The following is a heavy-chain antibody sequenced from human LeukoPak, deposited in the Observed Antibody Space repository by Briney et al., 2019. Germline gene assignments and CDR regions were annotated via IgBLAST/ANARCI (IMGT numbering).Heavy chain of an antibody. CDR1: GGSITTTNY. J-gene: IGHJ4*02. Sequence: SEALSLTCGVSGGSITTTNYWSWVRQPPGGGLGWIGEISLTGRTHYNPTLKSRVHISIDESKNHLYLNLASVTAADTAVYYCSRESGPFCPFGHWGQGTLVAVTS. D-gene: IGHD1-26*01. CDR3: SRESGPFCPFGH. V-gene: IGHV4-4*02. CDR2: ISLTGRT.